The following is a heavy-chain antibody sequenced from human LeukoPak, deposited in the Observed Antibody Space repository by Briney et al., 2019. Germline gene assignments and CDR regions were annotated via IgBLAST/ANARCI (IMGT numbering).Heavy chain of an antibody. J-gene: IGHJ3*02. CDR1: GGTFSSYA. Sequence: ASVKVSCKASGGTFSSYAISWVRQAPGQGLEWMGGIIPIFGTANYAQKFQGRVTITADESTSTAYMELSSLRSEDTAVYYCARDQKTYYDSWSGYSSAFDIWGQGTMVTVSS. D-gene: IGHD3-3*01. V-gene: IGHV1-69*13. CDR2: IIPIFGTA. CDR3: ARDQKTYYDSWSGYSSAFDI.